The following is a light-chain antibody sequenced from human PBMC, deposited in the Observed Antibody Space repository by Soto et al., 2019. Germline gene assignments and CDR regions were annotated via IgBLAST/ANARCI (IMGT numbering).Light chain of an antibody. J-gene: IGLJ1*01. CDR1: SSDVGGYHY. V-gene: IGLV2-8*01. Sequence: QSVLTQPPSASGSPGQSVTISCTGTSSDVGGYHYVSWYQQHPGKAPKLMIHEVTKRPSGVPDRFSGSKSGNTASLTVSGLQGEDEADYFCAVWDETLIEVFGTGTKLTVL. CDR2: EVT. CDR3: AVWDETLIEV.